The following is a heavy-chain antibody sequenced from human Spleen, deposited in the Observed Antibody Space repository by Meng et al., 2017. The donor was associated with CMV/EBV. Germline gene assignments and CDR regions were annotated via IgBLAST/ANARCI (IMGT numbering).Heavy chain of an antibody. J-gene: IGHJ4*02. CDR1: GYTFTGYY. CDR2: INPNSGGT. D-gene: IGHD2-2*02. V-gene: IGHV1-2*02. CDR3: ARDSLKGIVVVPSPIKGFDY. Sequence: ASVKVSCKASGYTFTGYYMHWVRQAPGQGLEWMGWINPNSGGTNYAQKFQGRVTMTRDTSISTAYMELSRLTSDDTAVYYCARDSLKGIVVVPSPIKGFDYWGQGTLVTVSS.